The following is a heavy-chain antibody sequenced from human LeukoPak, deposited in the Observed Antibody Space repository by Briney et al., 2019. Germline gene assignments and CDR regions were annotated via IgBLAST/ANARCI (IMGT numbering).Heavy chain of an antibody. CDR2: IYYSGST. Sequence: SETLSLTCTVSGGSISSYYWSWIRQPPGKGLEWIGYIYYSGSTNYNPSLKSRVTISVDTSKSQFSLKLSSVTAADTAVYYCATLPYANSGSRNWYFDLWGRGTLVTVSS. CDR3: ATLPYANSGSRNWYFDL. D-gene: IGHD3-22*01. CDR1: GGSISSYY. V-gene: IGHV4-59*01. J-gene: IGHJ2*01.